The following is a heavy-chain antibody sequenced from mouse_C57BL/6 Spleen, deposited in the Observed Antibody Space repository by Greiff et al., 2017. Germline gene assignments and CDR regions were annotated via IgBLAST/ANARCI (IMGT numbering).Heavy chain of an antibody. CDR2: ISYDGSN. CDR1: GYSITSGYY. D-gene: IGHD1-1*01. Sequence: DVQLQESGPGLVKPSQSLSLTCSVTGYSITSGYYWNWIRQFPGNKLEWMGYISYDGSNNYNPSLKNRISITRDTAKNQFFLKLNSVTTEDTATYYCAREAGSSPHWYFDVWGTGTTVTVSS. J-gene: IGHJ1*03. CDR3: AREAGSSPHWYFDV. V-gene: IGHV3-6*01.